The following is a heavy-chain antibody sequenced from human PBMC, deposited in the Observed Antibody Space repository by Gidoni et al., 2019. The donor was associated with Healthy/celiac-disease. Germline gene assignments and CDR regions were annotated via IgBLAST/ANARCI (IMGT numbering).Heavy chain of an antibody. CDR3: ARHVPNGYDDFWSGPTHFDY. CDR2: IYPGDSDT. V-gene: IGHV5-51*01. D-gene: IGHD3-3*01. Sequence: EVQLVQSGAEVKKPGESLKISCKGSGYSFTTYWIGWVRQVPGKGLEWVGIIYPGDSDTRYSPSFQGQVTISADKSISTAYLQWSSLKASDTAMYYCARHVPNGYDDFWSGPTHFDYWGQGTLVTVSS. CDR1: GYSFTTYW. J-gene: IGHJ4*02.